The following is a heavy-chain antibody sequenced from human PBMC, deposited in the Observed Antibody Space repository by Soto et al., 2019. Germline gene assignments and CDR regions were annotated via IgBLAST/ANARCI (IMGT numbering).Heavy chain of an antibody. V-gene: IGHV4-61*08. CDR3: ARGGEHDILTAGWFDP. CDR2: IYYSGST. Sequence: SETLSLTCTVSCGSISSGGYYWNWIRQHPGKGLEWIGYIYYSGSTNYNPSLKSRVTISVDTSKNQFSLKLSSVTAADTAVYYCARGGEHDILTAGWFDPWGQGTLVTVS. J-gene: IGHJ5*02. D-gene: IGHD3-9*01. CDR1: CGSISSGGYY.